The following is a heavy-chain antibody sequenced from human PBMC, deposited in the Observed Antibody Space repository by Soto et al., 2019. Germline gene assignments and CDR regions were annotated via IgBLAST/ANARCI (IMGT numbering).Heavy chain of an antibody. D-gene: IGHD2-2*01. CDR2: IYHSGST. J-gene: IGHJ4*02. Sequence: QVQLQESGPGLVKPSGTLSLTCDVSGGSISSSNWCTWVRQPPGKGLEWIGEIYHSGSTNYNPSLQSRVIISVDKSKTQFSLNLSSVTAADTAVYYCARGIYCTNTRCHFDYWGQGTLVTVSS. CDR1: GGSISSSNW. V-gene: IGHV4-4*02. CDR3: ARGIYCTNTRCHFDY.